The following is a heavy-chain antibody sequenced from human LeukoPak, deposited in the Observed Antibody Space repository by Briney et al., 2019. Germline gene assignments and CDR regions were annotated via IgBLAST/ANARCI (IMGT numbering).Heavy chain of an antibody. Sequence: GSLRLSCAASGFAFSSYRMHWVRQAPGKGLEWVSEISGSGDITFYPDSVKGRFTISRDNSKNTLYLQMNSLRAEDTAVYYCAKQLPGGRKFEYWGQGTLVTVSS. CDR1: GFAFSSYR. J-gene: IGHJ4*02. CDR2: ISGSGDIT. CDR3: AKQLPGGRKFEY. D-gene: IGHD1-1*01. V-gene: IGHV3-23*01.